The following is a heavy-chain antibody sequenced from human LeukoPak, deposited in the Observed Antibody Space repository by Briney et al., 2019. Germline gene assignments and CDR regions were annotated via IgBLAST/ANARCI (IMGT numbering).Heavy chain of an antibody. V-gene: IGHV4-59*01. Sequence: PSETLSLTCTVSGGSISSYYWSWIRQPPGKGLEWIGYIYYSGSTNYNPSLKSRVTISVDTSKNQFSLKLSPVTAADTAVYYCARALTGYSSSWYYFDYWGQGTLVTVSS. CDR1: GGSISSYY. CDR2: IYYSGST. J-gene: IGHJ4*02. D-gene: IGHD6-13*01. CDR3: ARALTGYSSSWYYFDY.